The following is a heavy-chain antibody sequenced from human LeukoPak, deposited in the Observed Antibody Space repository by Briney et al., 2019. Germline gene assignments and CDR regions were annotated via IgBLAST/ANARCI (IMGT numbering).Heavy chain of an antibody. V-gene: IGHV3-7*03. Sequence: PGGSLRLSCAASGFTLGSHWMTWVRQAPGEGLEFVAHIGQDGSEINYADSVRGRFTISRDNAKNSLYLQMNSLTAEDTALYYCARERQQIRYFDYWGQGTLVTVSS. CDR1: GFTLGSHW. D-gene: IGHD6-13*01. CDR2: IGQDGSEI. J-gene: IGHJ4*02. CDR3: ARERQQIRYFDY.